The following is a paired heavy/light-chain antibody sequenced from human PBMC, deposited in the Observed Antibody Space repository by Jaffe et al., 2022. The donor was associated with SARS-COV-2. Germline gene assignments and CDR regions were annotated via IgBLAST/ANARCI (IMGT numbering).Heavy chain of an antibody. CDR2: IYYSGST. V-gene: IGHV4-39*01. CDR1: GGSISKNSYY. Sequence: QVQLQESGPGLVKPSETLSLTCTVSGGSISKNSYYWGWIRQPPGKGLEWIGIIYYSGSTYYNPSLESRITISVDTSKNQFSLKVTSVTAADTAVYYCARHVGCSGGRCYNTGWFDPWGQGTLVTVSS. J-gene: IGHJ5*02. D-gene: IGHD2-15*01. CDR3: ARHVGCSGGRCYNTGWFDP.
Light chain of an antibody. V-gene: IGLV1-44*01. CDR2: SND. Sequence: QSVLTQPPSASGTPGQRVTISCSGSSSNIGISPVNWYQQLPGTAPKLLIYSNDQRPSGVPDRFSGSKSGTSASLAISGLQSEDEADYYCAAWDDSLNGDVFGTGTKVTVL. J-gene: IGLJ1*01. CDR3: AAWDDSLNGDV. CDR1: SSNIGISP.